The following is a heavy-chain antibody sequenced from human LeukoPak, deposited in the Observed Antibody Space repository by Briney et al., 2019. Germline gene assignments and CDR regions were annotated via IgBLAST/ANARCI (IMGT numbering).Heavy chain of an antibody. V-gene: IGHV4-4*02. CDR2: IYHSGST. CDR3: ARDRVVATIDEIDYYYYYGMDV. J-gene: IGHJ6*04. CDR1: GGSISSSNW. D-gene: IGHD5-12*01. Sequence: PSGTLSLTCAVSGGSISSSNWWSWVRQPPGKGLEWIGEIYHSGSTNYNPSLKSRVTISVDKSKNQFSLKLSSVTAADTAVYYCARDRVVATIDEIDYYYYYGMDVWGKGTTATVSS.